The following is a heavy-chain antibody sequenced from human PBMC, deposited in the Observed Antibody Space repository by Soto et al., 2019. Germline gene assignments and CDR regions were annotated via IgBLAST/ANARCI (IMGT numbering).Heavy chain of an antibody. CDR1: GGSISSGPYS. J-gene: IGHJ6*02. D-gene: IGHD2-2*01. V-gene: IGHV4-39*07. CDR2: FHYSEST. Sequence: SETLSLTCTVSGGSISSGPYSWGWIRQPPGEGLEWIGTFHYSESTHYNPSLKSRVTISVDKSKNQFSLKLSSVTAADTAVYYCARDRIVVVPAAMKPYYYYGMDVWGQGTTVTVSS. CDR3: ARDRIVVVPAAMKPYYYYGMDV.